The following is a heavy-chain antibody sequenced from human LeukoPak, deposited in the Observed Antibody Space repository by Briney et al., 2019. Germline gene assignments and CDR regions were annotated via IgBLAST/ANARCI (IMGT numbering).Heavy chain of an antibody. J-gene: IGHJ6*03. D-gene: IGHD6-13*01. CDR1: GGSISSSSYY. Sequence: SETLSLTCTVPGGSISSSSYYWGWIRQPPGKGLEWIGSIYYSGSTYYNPSLKSRVTMSVDTSKNQFSLSLSSVTAADTAVYYCARVKSGQQLAYFYYYMDVWGKGTTVTVSS. CDR2: IYYSGST. V-gene: IGHV4-39*01. CDR3: ARVKSGQQLAYFYYYMDV.